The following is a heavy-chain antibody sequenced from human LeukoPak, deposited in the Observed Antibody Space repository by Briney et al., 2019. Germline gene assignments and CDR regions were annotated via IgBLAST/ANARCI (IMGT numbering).Heavy chain of an antibody. CDR1: GYTFTSYA. V-gene: IGHV1-69*05. CDR2: IIPIFGTA. J-gene: IGHJ4*02. D-gene: IGHD6-13*01. CDR3: AGDTSPDPHDSSPPRY. Sequence: GASVKVSCKASGYTFTSYAISWVRQAPGQGLEWMGGIIPIFGTANYAQKFQGRVTITTDESTSTAYMELSSLRSEDTAVYYCAGDTSPDPHDSSPPRYWGQGTLVTVSS.